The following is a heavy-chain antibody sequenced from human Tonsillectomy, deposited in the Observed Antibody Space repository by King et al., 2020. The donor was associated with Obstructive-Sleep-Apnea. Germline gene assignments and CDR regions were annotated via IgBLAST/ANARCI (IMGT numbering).Heavy chain of an antibody. Sequence: VQLQQWGAGLLKPSETLSLICAGYGGSFSGYYWSWIRQPPGKGLERIGEINHSVSTNYNPSLKSRVTISVETSKNQFSLKLSSVTAADTAVYYCARGAFIIVPAAINWFDPWGQGILVTVSS. CDR3: ARGAFIIVPAAINWFDP. D-gene: IGHD2-2*02. J-gene: IGHJ5*02. V-gene: IGHV4-34*01. CDR2: INHSVST. CDR1: GGSFSGYY.